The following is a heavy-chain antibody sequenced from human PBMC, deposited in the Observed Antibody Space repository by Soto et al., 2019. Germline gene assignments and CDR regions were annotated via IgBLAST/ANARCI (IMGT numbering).Heavy chain of an antibody. V-gene: IGHV1-8*02. CDR3: ARCSSTSCYFDY. CDR2: MNPNSGNT. J-gene: IGHJ4*02. CDR1: GYTFTSYD. Sequence: ASVKVSCKASGYTFTSYDINWVRQATGQGLEWMGWMNPNSGNTGYAQKFQGRVTMTRNTSISTAYMELSSLRSEDTAVYYCARCSSTSCYFDYWGQGTLVTVSS. D-gene: IGHD2-2*01.